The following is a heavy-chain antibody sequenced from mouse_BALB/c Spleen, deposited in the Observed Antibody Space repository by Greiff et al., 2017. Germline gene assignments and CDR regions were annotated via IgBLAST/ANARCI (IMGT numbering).Heavy chain of an antibody. CDR1: GYTFTDYE. V-gene: IGHV1-15*01. D-gene: IGHD2-3*01. Sequence: VQLQQSGAELVRPGASVTLSCKASGYTFTDYEMHWVKQTPVHGLEWIGAIDPETGGTAYNQKFKGKATLTADKSSSTAYMELRSLTSEDSAVYFCTREAWLLQYFDVGGAGTTVTVSS. CDR2: IDPETGGT. J-gene: IGHJ1*01. CDR3: TREAWLLQYFDV.